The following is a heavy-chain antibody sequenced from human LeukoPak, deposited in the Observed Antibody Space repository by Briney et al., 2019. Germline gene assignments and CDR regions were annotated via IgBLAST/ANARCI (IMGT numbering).Heavy chain of an antibody. CDR2: IYSGGST. CDR1: GFTVSSNY. J-gene: IGHJ5*02. CDR3: ARVKGQWLVMDWFDP. V-gene: IGHV3-66*02. D-gene: IGHD6-19*01. Sequence: SGGSLRLSCAASGFTVSSNYMSWVRQAPGKGLEWVSVIYSGGSTYYADSVKGRFTISRDSSKNTLYLQMYNLRAEDTAVYYCARVKGQWLVMDWFDPWGQGTLVTVSS.